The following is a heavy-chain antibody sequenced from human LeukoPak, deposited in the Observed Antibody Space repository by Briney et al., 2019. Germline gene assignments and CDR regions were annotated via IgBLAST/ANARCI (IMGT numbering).Heavy chain of an antibody. J-gene: IGHJ6*02. CDR2: ISGSSSFI. D-gene: IGHD3-22*01. CDR3: ASYYYDSSGSYWYYGMDV. V-gene: IGHV3-21*01. CDR1: GFTLRTYS. Sequence: GESLKISCAASGFTLRTYSMNWVRQAPGKGLEWVSCISGSSSFIYYSDSVKGRFTISRDNAKNSVYLQMNSLRAEDTAVYYCASYYYDSSGSYWYYGMDVWGQGTTVTVSS.